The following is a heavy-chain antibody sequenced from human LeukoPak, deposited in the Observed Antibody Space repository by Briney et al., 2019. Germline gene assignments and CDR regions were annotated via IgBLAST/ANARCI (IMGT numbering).Heavy chain of an antibody. J-gene: IGHJ4*02. V-gene: IGHV3-7*01. CDR3: ARDDSGPDY. D-gene: IGHD6-19*01. Sequence: GGSLRLSCAASGFTFSSYWMSWVRQAPGKGLEWVANIKQDGSEKYYVDSVRGRFTISRDNAKNTLYLQMNSLRVEDTAVYYCARDDSGPDYWGQGTLVTVSS. CDR2: IKQDGSEK. CDR1: GFTFSSYW.